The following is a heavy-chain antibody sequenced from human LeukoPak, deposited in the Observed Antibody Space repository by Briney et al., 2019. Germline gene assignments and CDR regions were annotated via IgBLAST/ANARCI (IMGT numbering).Heavy chain of an antibody. CDR1: GFTVSGNF. D-gene: IGHD6-19*01. J-gene: IGHJ6*02. Sequence: PGGSLRLSCAASGFTVSGNFMNWVRQAPGKGLEWVSIIYSGGTTVYADSVRGRFTVSRDSSKNTLYLQMNSLTVEDTAVYFCSRDQRPHSSAWSPCGGMDVWGQGTTVIVSS. CDR2: IYSGGTT. V-gene: IGHV3-66*01. CDR3: SRDQRPHSSAWSPCGGMDV.